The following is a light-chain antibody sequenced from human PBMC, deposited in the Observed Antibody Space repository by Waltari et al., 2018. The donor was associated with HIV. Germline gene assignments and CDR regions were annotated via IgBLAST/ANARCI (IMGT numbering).Light chain of an antibody. Sequence: DIQMTQSPFTLSASVGDRVTITCRASQSISRWLALYQQKPGKAPKLLIYKASSLESGVPSRFSVSGSGTEFTLTISSLQPDDCATYYCQQYNSYSRTFGQGTKVEIK. CDR3: QQYNSYSRT. J-gene: IGKJ1*01. CDR2: KAS. CDR1: QSISRW. V-gene: IGKV1-5*03.